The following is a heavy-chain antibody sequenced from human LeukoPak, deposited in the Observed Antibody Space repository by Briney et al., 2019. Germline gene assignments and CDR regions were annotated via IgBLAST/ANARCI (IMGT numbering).Heavy chain of an antibody. CDR2: IYYDGTT. J-gene: IGHJ4*02. V-gene: IGHV4-39*01. CDR1: GVSISSSSYY. D-gene: IGHD2-2*02. CDR3: ARLGAHIPAPPDY. Sequence: PSETLSLTCTVSGVSISSSSYYWGWIRQPPGRGLGWVAHIYYDGTTRYSPSLRTRVTMPIDKSKDPFSLTLTSVTAADTAIYFLARLGAHIPAPPDYWGQGTLVSVSS.